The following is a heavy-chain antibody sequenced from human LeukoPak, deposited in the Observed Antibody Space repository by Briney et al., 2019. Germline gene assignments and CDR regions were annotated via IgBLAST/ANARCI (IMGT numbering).Heavy chain of an antibody. CDR2: ISSSSSYI. CDR3: ASNYYDSSGRVFGY. Sequence: PGRSLRLSCAASGFTFSSYSMNWVRQAPGKGLEWVSSISSSSSYIYYADSVKGRFTISRDNAKNSLYLQMNSLRAEDTAVYYCASNYYDSSGRVFGYWGQGTLVTVSS. D-gene: IGHD3-22*01. J-gene: IGHJ4*02. CDR1: GFTFSSYS. V-gene: IGHV3-21*01.